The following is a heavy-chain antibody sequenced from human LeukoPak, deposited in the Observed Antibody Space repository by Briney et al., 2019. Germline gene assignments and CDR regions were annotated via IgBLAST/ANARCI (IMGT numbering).Heavy chain of an antibody. CDR2: IYYSGRT. J-gene: IGHJ4*02. CDR3: ARGFYSPHY. V-gene: IGHV4-59*01. CDR1: GGSIRSDY. Sequence: SETLSLTCTVSGGSIRSDYWSWIRQPPGKGLEWIGYIYYSGRTYYTPSLKSRITISVDTSKNQFSLKLSSVTAADTAVYYCARGFYSPHYWGQGTLVSVSS. D-gene: IGHD4-11*01.